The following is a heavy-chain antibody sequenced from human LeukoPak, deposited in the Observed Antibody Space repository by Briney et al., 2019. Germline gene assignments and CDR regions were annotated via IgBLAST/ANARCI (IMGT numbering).Heavy chain of an antibody. CDR1: GGSISSGDSY. D-gene: IGHD2-2*01. Sequence: PSETLSLTCTVSGGSISSGDSYWSWIRQPPGKCLEWIGYIYYSGSTYYNPSLKSRVTISVDTSKNQFSLKLSSVTAADTAVYYCARTRRLRDIVVVPAQRRGDAFDIWGQGTMVTVSS. J-gene: IGHJ3*02. V-gene: IGHV4-30-4*08. CDR2: IYYSGST. CDR3: ARTRRLRDIVVVPAQRRGDAFDI.